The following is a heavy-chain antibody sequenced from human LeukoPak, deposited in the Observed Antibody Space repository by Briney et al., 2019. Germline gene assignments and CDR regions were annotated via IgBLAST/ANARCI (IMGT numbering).Heavy chain of an antibody. CDR2: ISYDGSNK. J-gene: IGHJ4*02. Sequence: GGSLRLSSAASGFTFSSYVMRWGRQGPGKRLGWGAVISYDGSNKYYADSVKGRVTISRDNSKTPLYLQMNSLRAEAPAVYSCAKHSYDILTGYNAGYFDYWGQGTLVTVSA. CDR3: AKHSYDILTGYNAGYFDY. D-gene: IGHD3-9*01. V-gene: IGHV3-30*18. CDR1: GFTFSSYV.